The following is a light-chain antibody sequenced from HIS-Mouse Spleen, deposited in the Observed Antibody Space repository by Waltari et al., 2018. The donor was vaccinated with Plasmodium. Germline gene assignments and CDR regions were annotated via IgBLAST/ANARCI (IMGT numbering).Light chain of an antibody. CDR3: QQRINWPRVLT. J-gene: IGKJ4*01. V-gene: IGKV3-11*01. CDR1: QSVSSY. Sequence: EIVLTQSPATLSLSPGERATLSCRASQSVSSYLAWYQQKPGQAPRLLIYESSNRATGIPARFSGSGSGTDFTLTISSLEPEDFAVYYCQQRINWPRVLTFGGGTKVEIK. CDR2: ESS.